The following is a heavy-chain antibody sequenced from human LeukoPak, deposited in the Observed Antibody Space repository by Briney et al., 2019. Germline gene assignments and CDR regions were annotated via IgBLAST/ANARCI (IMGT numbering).Heavy chain of an antibody. CDR1: GLTFSNYA. V-gene: IGHV3-23*01. CDR3: ARDRHKYNYDSGGYPPY. Sequence: GGSPRLSCAASGLTFSNYAMGWVRQAPGKGLEWVSAISGSGSSTYYAGSVKGRFTISRDNSKNTLYLQMNSLRAEDTAVYYCARDRHKYNYDSGGYPPYWGQGTLVTVSS. J-gene: IGHJ4*02. CDR2: ISGSGSST. D-gene: IGHD3-22*01.